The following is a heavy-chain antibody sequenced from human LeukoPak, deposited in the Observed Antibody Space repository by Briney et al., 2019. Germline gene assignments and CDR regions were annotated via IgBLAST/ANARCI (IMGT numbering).Heavy chain of an antibody. CDR1: GFTFSSYG. CDR2: ISSSGSST. CDR3: AKPLRSKGEFDY. J-gene: IGHJ4*02. V-gene: IGHV3-23*01. D-gene: IGHD3-16*01. Sequence: PGGSLRLSCAASGFTFSSYGMSWVRQAPGKGLEWVSAISSSGSSTYYADSVKGRFTISRDSSKNTLYLQMNSLRAEDTAVYYCAKPLRSKGEFDYWGQGTLVTVSS.